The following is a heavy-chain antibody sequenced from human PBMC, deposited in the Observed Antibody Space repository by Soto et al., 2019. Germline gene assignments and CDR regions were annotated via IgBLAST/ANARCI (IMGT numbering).Heavy chain of an antibody. D-gene: IGHD3-10*01. V-gene: IGHV4-30-4*01. Sequence: SETLSLTCTVSGGSISSGDYYWSWIRQPPGKGLEWIGYIYYSGNTYYNPSLKSRVTISVDTSKNQFSLKLTSVTAADTAVYYCAREMGYGSGRFDYWGQGTLVTVSS. CDR3: AREMGYGSGRFDY. CDR2: IYYSGNT. CDR1: GGSISSGDYY. J-gene: IGHJ4*02.